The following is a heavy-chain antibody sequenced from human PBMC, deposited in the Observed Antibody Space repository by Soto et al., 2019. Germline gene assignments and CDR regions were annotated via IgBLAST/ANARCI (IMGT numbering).Heavy chain of an antibody. D-gene: IGHD3-16*02. Sequence: SETLSLTCTVSGGSISSYYWSWIRQPPGKGLEWIGYIYYSGSTNYNPSLKSRVTISVDTSKNQFSLKLSSVTAADTAVYYCAGQAPELYDYIWGSYPIDYWGQGTLVTVSS. J-gene: IGHJ4*02. CDR2: IYYSGST. V-gene: IGHV4-59*01. CDR1: GGSISSYY. CDR3: AGQAPELYDYIWGSYPIDY.